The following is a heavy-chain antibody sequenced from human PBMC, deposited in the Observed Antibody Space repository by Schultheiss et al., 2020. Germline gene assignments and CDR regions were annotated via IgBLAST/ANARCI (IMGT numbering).Heavy chain of an antibody. CDR3: ARARYYYDSSGRGGQYYFDY. D-gene: IGHD3-22*01. V-gene: IGHV1-8*02. CDR1: GYTFTSYA. J-gene: IGHJ4*02. CDR2: MNPNSGNT. Sequence: ASVKVSCKASGYTFTSYAMHWVRQAPGQGLEWMGWMNPNSGNTGYAQKFQGRVTMTRNTSISTAYMELSSLRSEDTAVYYCARARYYYDSSGRGGQYYFDYWGQGILVTVYS.